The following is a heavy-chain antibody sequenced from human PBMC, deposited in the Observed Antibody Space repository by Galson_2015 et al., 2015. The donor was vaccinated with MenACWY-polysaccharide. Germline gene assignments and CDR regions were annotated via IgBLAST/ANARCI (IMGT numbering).Heavy chain of an antibody. V-gene: IGHV1-8*01. Sequence: AVKVSCKASGYTFSSYGINWGRQATGQRLEWMGWMNPNSGNTGYAQKFQGRVTMTRNTSISTAYMELSSLTSEDTAVYYCARGRRDTAVAAPAAVFLDYWGQGILVTVSS. CDR3: ARGRRDTAVAAPAAVFLDY. CDR1: GYTFSSYG. D-gene: IGHD6-19*01. CDR2: MNPNSGNT. J-gene: IGHJ4*02.